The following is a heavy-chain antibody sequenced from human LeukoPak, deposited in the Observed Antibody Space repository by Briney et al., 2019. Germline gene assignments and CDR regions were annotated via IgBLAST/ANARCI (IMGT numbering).Heavy chain of an antibody. CDR3: ASLSGDYYDSSGPQFDY. CDR1: RYTFTGYY. V-gene: IGHV1-2*02. D-gene: IGHD3-22*01. Sequence: ASVKVSCKASRYTFTGYYMHWVRQAPGQGLEWMGWINPNSGGTNYAQKFQGRVTMTRDTSISTAYMELSRLRSDDTAVYYCASLSGDYYDSSGPQFDYWGQGTLVTVSS. J-gene: IGHJ4*02. CDR2: INPNSGGT.